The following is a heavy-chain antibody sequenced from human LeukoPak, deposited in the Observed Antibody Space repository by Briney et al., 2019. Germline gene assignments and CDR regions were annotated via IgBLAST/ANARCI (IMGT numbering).Heavy chain of an antibody. Sequence: SQTLSLTCAISGDSVSSNSAAWNWIRQSPSRGLEWLGRTYYRSQWYNDYAVSVKSRITINPDTSKNQFSLQLNSVTPEDTAVYYCARGAVAGYPYYYYMDVWGKGTTVTISS. J-gene: IGHJ6*03. CDR3: ARGAVAGYPYYYYMDV. CDR2: TYYRSQWYN. V-gene: IGHV6-1*01. CDR1: GDSVSSNSAA. D-gene: IGHD6-19*01.